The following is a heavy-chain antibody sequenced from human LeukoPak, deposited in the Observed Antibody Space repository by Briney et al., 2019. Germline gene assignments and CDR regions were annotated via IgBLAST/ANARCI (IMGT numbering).Heavy chain of an antibody. J-gene: IGHJ4*02. Sequence: GGSLRLSCAASGFTFSSHAMNWVRQAPGKGLEWVGRIKSKTDGGTTDYAAPVKGRFTISRDDSKNTLYLQMNSLKTEDTAVYYCTTDFTPTYYDFWSGFDYWGQGTLVTVSS. D-gene: IGHD3-3*01. CDR2: IKSKTDGGTT. V-gene: IGHV3-15*01. CDR1: GFTFSSHA. CDR3: TTDFTPTYYDFWSGFDY.